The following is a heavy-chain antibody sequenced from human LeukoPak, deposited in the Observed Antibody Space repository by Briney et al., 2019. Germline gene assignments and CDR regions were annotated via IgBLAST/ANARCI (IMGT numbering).Heavy chain of an antibody. Sequence: SQTLSLTCAISGDSVSSNSAAWDWIRQSPSRGLEWLGRTYYRSKWYNDYAVSVESRITINPDTSKNQFSLQLNSVTPEDTAVYYCARDVSITMIAQQDNDYWGQGTLVTVSS. CDR3: ARDVSITMIAQQDNDY. J-gene: IGHJ4*02. CDR2: TYYRSKWYN. D-gene: IGHD3-22*01. CDR1: GDSVSSNSAA. V-gene: IGHV6-1*01.